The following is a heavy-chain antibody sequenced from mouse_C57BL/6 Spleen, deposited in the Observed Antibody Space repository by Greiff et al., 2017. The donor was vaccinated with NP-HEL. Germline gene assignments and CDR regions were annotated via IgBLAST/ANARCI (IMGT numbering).Heavy chain of an antibody. CDR3: ERHEGAYYYEKAWFAY. Sequence: VQLQQSGAELVKPGASVKLSCKASGYTFTEYTIHWVKQRSGQGLEWIGWFYPGSGSIKYNEKFKDKATLTADKSSSTVYMELSRLTSEDSAVYSWERHEGAYYYEKAWFAYWGQGTLVTVSA. V-gene: IGHV1-62-2*01. CDR2: FYPGSGSI. CDR1: GYTFTEYT. J-gene: IGHJ3*01. D-gene: IGHD1-1*01.